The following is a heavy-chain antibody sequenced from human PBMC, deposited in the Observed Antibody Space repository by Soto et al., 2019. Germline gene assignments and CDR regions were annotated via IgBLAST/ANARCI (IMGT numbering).Heavy chain of an antibody. V-gene: IGHV3-53*01. J-gene: IGHJ5*02. CDR2: IYSGGST. CDR1: GFTVSSNY. Sequence: GGSLRLSCAASGFTVSSNYMSWVRQAPGKGLEWVSVIYSGGSTYYADSVKGRFTISRDNSKNTLYLQMNSLRAEDTAVYYCARAHIVVVTAIRVGWFDPWGQGTLVTVSS. D-gene: IGHD2-21*02. CDR3: ARAHIVVVTAIRVGWFDP.